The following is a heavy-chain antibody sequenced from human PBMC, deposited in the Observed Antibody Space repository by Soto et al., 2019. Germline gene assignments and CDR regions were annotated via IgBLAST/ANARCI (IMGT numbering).Heavy chain of an antibody. J-gene: IGHJ6*02. D-gene: IGHD3-22*01. V-gene: IGHV1-18*01. CDR3: ARGGYYDSSGARNYYFYGMNV. Sequence: QVQLVQSGAEVMKPGASVKVSCKASGYTFASYGINWVRQAPGQGLEWLGWISPYDGYTHYAQILQGRVSMTTDTSTKTAYMELRSLRSDDTAMYYCARGGYYDSSGARNYYFYGMNVWGQGTTVTVSS. CDR1: GYTFASYG. CDR2: ISPYDGYT.